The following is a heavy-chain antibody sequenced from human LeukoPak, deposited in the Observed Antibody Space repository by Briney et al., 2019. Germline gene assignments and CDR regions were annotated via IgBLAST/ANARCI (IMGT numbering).Heavy chain of an antibody. CDR2: IYHSGST. CDR1: GGSIKSNNW. Sequence: HPSGTLSLTCAVSGGSIKSNNWWSWVRQPPGKGLEWIGEIYHSGSTNYNPSLESRVTVSVGKSKNQFSLDLSSVTAADTAVYYCARDLKVRGAPHNWFDPWGQGTLVTVSS. CDR3: ARDLKVRGAPHNWFDP. D-gene: IGHD3-10*01. J-gene: IGHJ5*02. V-gene: IGHV4-4*02.